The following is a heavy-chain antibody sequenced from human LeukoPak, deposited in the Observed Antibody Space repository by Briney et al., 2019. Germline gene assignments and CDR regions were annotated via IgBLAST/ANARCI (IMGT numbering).Heavy chain of an antibody. CDR1: GFTFSSYA. CDR3: ARDGELRSHFDY. V-gene: IGHV3-30*04. CDR2: ISYDGSNK. Sequence: GRSLRLSCAASGFTFSSYAMHWVRQAPGKGLEWVAVISYDGSNKYYADSVKGRFTISRDNSKNTLYLQMNSLRAEDTAVYYCARDGELRSHFDYWGQGTLVTVSS. D-gene: IGHD1-26*01. J-gene: IGHJ4*02.